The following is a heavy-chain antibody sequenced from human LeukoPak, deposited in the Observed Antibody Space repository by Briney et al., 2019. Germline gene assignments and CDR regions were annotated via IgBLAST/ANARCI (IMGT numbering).Heavy chain of an antibody. CDR2: INPNSGGT. CDR1: GYTFTGYY. J-gene: IGHJ4*02. Sequence: ASVKVSCKASGYTFTGYYMHWVRQAPGQGLEWMGRINPNSGGTNYAQKFQGRVTMTRDTSISTAYMELSRLRSDDTAVYYCARAHSSSWHYDYWGQGTLVTVSS. D-gene: IGHD6-13*01. CDR3: ARAHSSSWHYDY. V-gene: IGHV1-2*06.